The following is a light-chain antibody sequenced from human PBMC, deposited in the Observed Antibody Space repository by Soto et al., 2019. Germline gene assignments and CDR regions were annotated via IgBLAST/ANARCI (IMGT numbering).Light chain of an antibody. CDR1: SSNIGAGFD. J-gene: IGLJ3*02. CDR3: QSYDRSLSGSV. Sequence: QAVVTQPPSVSGAPGQRVTISCSGNSSNIGAGFDVHWYQQLPGAAPKLLIFGNSHRPSGVPDRFFGSKSGTSASLAITGLQAEDEADYYCQSYDRSLSGSVFGGGTKLTVL. CDR2: GNS. V-gene: IGLV1-40*01.